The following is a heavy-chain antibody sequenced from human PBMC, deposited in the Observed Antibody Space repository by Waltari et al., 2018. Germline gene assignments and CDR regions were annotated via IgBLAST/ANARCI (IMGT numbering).Heavy chain of an antibody. CDR3: AKDRLYYMDV. J-gene: IGHJ6*03. Sequence: QVQLVESGGGVVQPGRSLRLSCAASGFTFSSYGLHWVRQAPGKGREWVAVISYDGSNKYYADSVKGRFTISRDNSKKTLYLQMNSLRAEDTAVYYCAKDRLYYMDVWGKGTTVTVSS. D-gene: IGHD5-12*01. V-gene: IGHV3-30*18. CDR1: GFTFSSYG. CDR2: ISYDGSNK.